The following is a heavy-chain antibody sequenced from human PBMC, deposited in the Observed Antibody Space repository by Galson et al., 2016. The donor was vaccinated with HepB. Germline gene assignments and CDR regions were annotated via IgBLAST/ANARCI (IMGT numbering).Heavy chain of an antibody. D-gene: IGHD6-19*01. J-gene: IGHJ5*02. CDR2: MYHSGSA. V-gene: IGHV4-38-2*01. CDR3: ARVMMVAGMFDP. CDR1: GYSISASYF. Sequence: SETLSLTCAVSGYSISASYFWGWIRQSPGKGLEWIGNMYHSGSAHHNPSLKSRVTISMDTSKNQLSLKLRSVTAADTAIYYCARVMMVAGMFDPWGQGTLVTVSS.